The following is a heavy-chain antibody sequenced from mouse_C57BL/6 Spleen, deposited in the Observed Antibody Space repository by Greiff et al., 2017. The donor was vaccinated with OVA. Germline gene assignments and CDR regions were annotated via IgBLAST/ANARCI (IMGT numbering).Heavy chain of an antibody. CDR1: GFSLTSYG. D-gene: IGHD2-12*01. J-gene: IGHJ2*01. V-gene: IGHV2-2*01. CDR3: ARIPPLLYLDY. Sequence: QVQLQQSGPGLVQPSQSLSITCTVSGFSLTSYGVHWVRQSPGKGLEWLGVIWSGGSKDYNAAFISSLSISKDNSKSQVFFKMNSLQADNTAIYYCARIPPLLYLDYWGQGTTLTVSS. CDR2: IWSGGSK.